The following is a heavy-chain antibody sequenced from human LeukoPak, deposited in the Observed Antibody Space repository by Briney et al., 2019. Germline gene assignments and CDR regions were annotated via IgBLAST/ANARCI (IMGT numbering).Heavy chain of an antibody. CDR3: ARATILRYFDWLLDPLDY. CDR2: INPNSGGT. V-gene: IGHV1-2*02. D-gene: IGHD3-9*01. CDR1: GYTFTSYD. Sequence: GASVTVSCTASGYTFTSYDIHWVRQATGQGLEWMGWINPNSGGTNYAQKFQGRVTMTRDTSISTAYMELSRLRSDDTAVYYCARATILRYFDWLLDPLDYWGQGTLVTVSS. J-gene: IGHJ4*02.